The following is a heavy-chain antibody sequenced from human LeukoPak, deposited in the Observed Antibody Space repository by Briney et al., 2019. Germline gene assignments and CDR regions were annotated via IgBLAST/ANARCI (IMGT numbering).Heavy chain of an antibody. CDR2: IYYSGST. V-gene: IGHV4-59*01. D-gene: IGHD4-17*01. CDR1: GGSISSYY. CDR3: ARVGSDDYGDYYFDY. J-gene: IGHJ4*02. Sequence: SETLSLTCTVPGGSISSYYWSWIRQPPGKGLEWIGYIYYSGSTNYNPSLKSRVTISVDTSKNQFSLKLSSVTAADTAVYYCARVGSDDYGDYYFDYWGQGTLVTVSS.